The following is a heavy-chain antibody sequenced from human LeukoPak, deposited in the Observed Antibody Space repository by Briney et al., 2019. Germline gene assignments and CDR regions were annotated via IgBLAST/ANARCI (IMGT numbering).Heavy chain of an antibody. D-gene: IGHD2-15*01. V-gene: IGHV4-38-2*01. CDR3: ARGSRNCSGGSCYSWYY. Sequence: ASETLSLTCAVSGYSISSGYYWGWIRQPPRKGLEWIGSIYHSGSTYYNPSLKSRVTISVDTSKNQFSLKLSSVTAADTAVYYCARGSRNCSGGSCYSWYYWGQGTLVTVSS. J-gene: IGHJ4*02. CDR2: IYHSGST. CDR1: GYSISSGYY.